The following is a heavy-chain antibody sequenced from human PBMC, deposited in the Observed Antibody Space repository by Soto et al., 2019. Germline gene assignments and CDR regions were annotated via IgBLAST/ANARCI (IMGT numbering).Heavy chain of an antibody. Sequence: PETLSLTCTVSGGSISSYYRSWIREPPGTGLEWIGYNYYSGITKYSPSPKSRVTISVDTSKNQFSLKLSSVTAADTAVYYCARGSGSGSYSYNYFDPWGQGTLVTVSS. CDR3: ARGSGSGSYSYNYFDP. J-gene: IGHJ5*02. V-gene: IGHV4-59*01. D-gene: IGHD3-10*01. CDR1: GGSISSYY. CDR2: NYYSGIT.